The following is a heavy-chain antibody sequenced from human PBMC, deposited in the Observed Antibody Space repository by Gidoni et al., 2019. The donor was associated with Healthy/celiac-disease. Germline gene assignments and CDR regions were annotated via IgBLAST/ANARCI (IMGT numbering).Heavy chain of an antibody. J-gene: IGHJ4*02. D-gene: IGHD4-17*01. CDR1: GFTFKAYY. Sequence: QVQLVESGGGLVKPGGSLRLSCSASGFTFKAYYISWIRQSPGKGLEWVSYISSSSSYTNYADSVKGRFTISRDNAKNSLYLQMNSLRAEDTAVYYCARDYGDYVPITYWGQGTLVTVSS. CDR2: ISSSSSYT. V-gene: IGHV3-11*06. CDR3: ARDYGDYVPITY.